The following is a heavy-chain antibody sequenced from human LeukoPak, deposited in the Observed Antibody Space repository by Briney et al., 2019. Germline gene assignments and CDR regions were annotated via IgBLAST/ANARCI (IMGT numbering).Heavy chain of an antibody. CDR1: GGSISSGNYY. J-gene: IGHJ4*02. V-gene: IGHV4-61*02. CDR2: IRADGAP. CDR3: ARGRDSRGYQFMGFDS. Sequence: PSETLSLTCTVSGGSISSGNYYWSWIRQPAGKGLEWIGRIRADGAPTYRPSLKSRVTISVDTSKNQFSLRLSSVTAADTAVYYCARGRDSRGYQFMGFDSWGQGTLVTVSS. D-gene: IGHD3-22*01.